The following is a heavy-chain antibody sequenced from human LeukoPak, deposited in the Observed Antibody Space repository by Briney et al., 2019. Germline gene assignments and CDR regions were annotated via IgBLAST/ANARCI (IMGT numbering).Heavy chain of an antibody. CDR1: GFTFSSYD. J-gene: IGHJ6*03. D-gene: IGHD5/OR15-5a*01. Sequence: GGSLRLSCAASGFTFSSYDMHWVRQATGKGLEWVSAIGTAGDTYYPGSVKGRFTISRENAKNSLYLRMNSLRAGDTAVYYCARVNTLDAVYGSGDYYYMDVWGKGTTVTVSS. CDR2: IGTAGDT. CDR3: ARVNTLDAVYGSGDYYYMDV. V-gene: IGHV3-13*01.